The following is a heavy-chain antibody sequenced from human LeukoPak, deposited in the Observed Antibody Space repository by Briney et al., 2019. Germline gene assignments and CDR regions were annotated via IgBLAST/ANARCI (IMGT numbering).Heavy chain of an antibody. CDR3: AGYGSGSYHKAFDY. J-gene: IGHJ4*02. CDR2: VHSSGYT. Sequence: TSETLSLTCSVSGGAISSDYWAWIRQPPGKGLEWIAYVHSSGYTSYNPSLKSRVTISIDTSKNQFSLKLNSVTAADTAVYYCAGYGSGSYHKAFDYWGRGTLVTVSS. V-gene: IGHV4-59*01. CDR1: GGAISSDY. D-gene: IGHD3-10*01.